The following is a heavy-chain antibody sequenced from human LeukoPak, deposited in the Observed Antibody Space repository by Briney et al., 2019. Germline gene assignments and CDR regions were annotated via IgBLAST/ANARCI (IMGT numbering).Heavy chain of an antibody. J-gene: IGHJ1*01. D-gene: IGHD3-22*01. Sequence: ASVKVSCKVSGYTLTELSMHWVRQAPGKGLEWMGGSDPEDGETIYAQKFQGRVTMTEDTSTDTAYMELSSLRSEDTAVYYCATTGSGYYYTPPPEYFQHWGQGTLVTVSS. CDR1: GYTLTELS. CDR2: SDPEDGET. CDR3: ATTGSGYYYTPPPEYFQH. V-gene: IGHV1-24*01.